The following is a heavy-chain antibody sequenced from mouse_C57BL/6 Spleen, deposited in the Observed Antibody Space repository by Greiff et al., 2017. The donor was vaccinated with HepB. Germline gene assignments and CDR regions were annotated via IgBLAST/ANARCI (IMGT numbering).Heavy chain of an antibody. CDR1: GYTFTSYW. D-gene: IGHD2-3*01. V-gene: IGHV1-59*01. CDR2: IDPSDSYT. CDR3: AREKVYGGYCAGY. Sequence: QVHVKQPGAELVRPGTSVKLSCKASGYTFTSYWMHWVKQRPGQGLEWIGVIDPSDSYTNYNQKFKGKATLTVDTSSSTAYMQLSSLTSEDSAVYYCAREKVYGGYCAGYWGQGTTLTVSS. J-gene: IGHJ2*01.